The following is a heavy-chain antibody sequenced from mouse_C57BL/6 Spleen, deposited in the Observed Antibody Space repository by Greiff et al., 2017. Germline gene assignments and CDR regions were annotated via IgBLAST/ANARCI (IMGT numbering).Heavy chain of an antibody. CDR2: IYPGSGST. D-gene: IGHD1-1*01. CDR1: GYTFTSYW. Sequence: VKLQQPGAELVKPGASVKMSCKASGYTFTSYWITWVKQRPGQGLEWIGDIYPGSGSTTYNEKFKSKATLTVDKSSSTAYMQLSSLTSEDSAVYYCAREYGSSYSYYFDYWGQGTTLTVSS. V-gene: IGHV1-55*01. J-gene: IGHJ2*01. CDR3: AREYGSSYSYYFDY.